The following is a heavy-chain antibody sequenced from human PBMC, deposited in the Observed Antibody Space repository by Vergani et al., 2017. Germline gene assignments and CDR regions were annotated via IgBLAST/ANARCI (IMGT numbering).Heavy chain of an antibody. CDR3: ARGANWGPIDY. CDR1: GCSLSSYY. D-gene: IGHD7-27*01. CDR2: IYYSGGT. Sequence: QVQLQESGPGLVKPSETLSLTCTVSGCSLSSYYWSWSRQPPGKGLEWIGYIYYSGGTNYNPSLKSRVTISVDTSKNQFSLKLSSVTAADTAVYYCARGANWGPIDYWGQGTLVTVSS. J-gene: IGHJ4*02. V-gene: IGHV4-59*01.